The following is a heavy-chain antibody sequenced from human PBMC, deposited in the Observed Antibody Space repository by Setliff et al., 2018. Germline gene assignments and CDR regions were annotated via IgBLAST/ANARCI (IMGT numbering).Heavy chain of an antibody. D-gene: IGHD2-15*01. CDR1: GGSISSGSYY. CDR2: IYSSGST. CDR3: ARESAYCSGGSCYFLGVVWFDP. Sequence: PSETLSLTCTVSGGSISSGSYYWSWIRQPAGKGLEWIGHIYSSGSTYYNPSLKSRVTISVDTSKNQFSLKLSSVTAADTAVYYCARESAYCSGGSCYFLGVVWFDPWGQGTLVTVSS. J-gene: IGHJ5*02. V-gene: IGHV4-61*09.